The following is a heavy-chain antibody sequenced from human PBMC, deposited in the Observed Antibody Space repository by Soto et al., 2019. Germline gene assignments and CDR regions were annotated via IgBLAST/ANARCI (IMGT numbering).Heavy chain of an antibody. D-gene: IGHD5-12*01. CDR3: TRQPEGGYNYGY. J-gene: IGHJ4*02. CDR1: GYTFTSYA. CDR2: IDAGNGNT. V-gene: IGHV1-3*01. Sequence: QVQLVQSGAEVKKPGASVKVSCKASGYTFTSYAMNWVRQAPGQRLEWMGWIDAGNGNTKYSQKFQGRVTITRDTYASTPEKEPSSLRSEDTAACYCTRQPEGGYNYGYWGQGTLVTVSS.